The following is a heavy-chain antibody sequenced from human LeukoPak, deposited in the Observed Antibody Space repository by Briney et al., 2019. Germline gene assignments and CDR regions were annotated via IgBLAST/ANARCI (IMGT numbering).Heavy chain of an antibody. J-gene: IGHJ5*02. CDR2: INPSGGST. Sequence: ASVKVSCKASGYTFTSYYMHWVRQAPGQGLEWMGVINPSGGSTSYAQKFQGRVTMTRDTSTSTVFLELSGLRSEAPAVYYCARDRPPPSLAAARLGHPYPGPELAFDLWGQGTLVTVSS. CDR3: ARDRPPPSLAAARLGHPYPGPELAFDL. V-gene: IGHV1-46*03. D-gene: IGHD6-13*01. CDR1: GYTFTSYY.